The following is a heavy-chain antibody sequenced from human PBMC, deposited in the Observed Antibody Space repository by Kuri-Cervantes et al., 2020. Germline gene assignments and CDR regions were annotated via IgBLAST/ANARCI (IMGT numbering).Heavy chain of an antibody. V-gene: IGHV4-59*01. CDR3: AREASSNYVGYYYYGMDV. CDR2: TYYSGST. D-gene: IGHD4-11*01. CDR1: GGSISSYY. Sequence: SETLSLTCTVSGGSISSYYWSWIRQPPGKGLEWIGYTYYSGSTNYNPSLKSRVTISVDTSKNQFSLKLSSVTAADTAVYYCAREASSNYVGYYYYGMDVWGQGTTVTVSS. J-gene: IGHJ6*02.